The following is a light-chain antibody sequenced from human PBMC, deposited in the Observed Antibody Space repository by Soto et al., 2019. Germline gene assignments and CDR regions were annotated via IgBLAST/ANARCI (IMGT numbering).Light chain of an antibody. CDR2: GAS. CDR3: QQYNNWPRT. V-gene: IGKV3-15*01. CDR1: QSVSSN. J-gene: IGKJ2*01. Sequence: EIVMTQSPATLSVSPGERATLSCRASQSVSSNLAWYQQKPGQAPRLLIYGASTRATDIPARFSGSGSGTEFTLTISSLQSEDFAVYYCQQYNNWPRTFGQGTKLAIK.